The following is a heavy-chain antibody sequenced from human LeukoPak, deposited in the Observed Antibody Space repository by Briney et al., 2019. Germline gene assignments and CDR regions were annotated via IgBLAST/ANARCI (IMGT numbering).Heavy chain of an antibody. V-gene: IGHV3-9*01. CDR2: ISWNSGSL. D-gene: IGHD6-13*01. CDR1: GFTFDDYA. CDR3: AKDRSSSWYEDYFDY. J-gene: IGHJ4*02. Sequence: GRSLRLSCAASGFTFDDYAMHWVRQVPGKGLEWVSGISWNSGSLGYAGSVKGRFTISRDNAKNSLYLQMNSLRAEDTALYYCAKDRSSSWYEDYFDYWGQGTLVTVSS.